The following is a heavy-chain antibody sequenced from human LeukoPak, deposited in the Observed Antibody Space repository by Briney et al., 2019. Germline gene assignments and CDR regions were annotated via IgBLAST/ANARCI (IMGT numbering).Heavy chain of an antibody. CDR1: GGSISSSIYY. D-gene: IGHD2-15*01. V-gene: IGHV4-39*07. CDR2: IEYSGST. Sequence: PSETLSLTCIVSGGSISSSIYYWAWVRQPPGKGLEWIGSIEYSGSTYSNPSLKSRVTVSVDTSKNQFSLKLSSVTAADTAVYYCARVPISGIGWSTNGYFDYWGQGTLVTVSS. CDR3: ARVPISGIGWSTNGYFDY. J-gene: IGHJ4*02.